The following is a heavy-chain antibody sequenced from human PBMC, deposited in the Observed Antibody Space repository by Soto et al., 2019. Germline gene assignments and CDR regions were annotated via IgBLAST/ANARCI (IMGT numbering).Heavy chain of an antibody. J-gene: IGHJ4*02. Sequence: QVHLVQSGAEVKKPGASVKVSCKGSGYTFTSYGTTWVRQAPGQGLEWMGWISAHNGNTDYAQRPQGRVPVTRDTSTSTAYMELRSLRSDDTAVYYCARGRYGDYWGQGALVTVSS. CDR3: ARGRYGDY. D-gene: IGHD1-1*01. V-gene: IGHV1-18*01. CDR2: ISAHNGNT. CDR1: GYTFTSYG.